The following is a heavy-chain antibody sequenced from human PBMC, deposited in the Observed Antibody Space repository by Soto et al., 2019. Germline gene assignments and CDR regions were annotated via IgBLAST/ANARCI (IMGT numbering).Heavy chain of an antibody. CDR1: GFTFDDYA. D-gene: IGHD3-10*01. CDR2: ISWNSGTI. J-gene: IGHJ4*02. Sequence: LRLSCAASGFTFDDYAMHWVRQAPGKGLEWVSRISWNSGTIVYADSVKGRFTISRDNAKNSLYLQMNSLRPEDTALYFCAKDTNSGGPAQFDYWGQGXRVTVSS. V-gene: IGHV3-9*01. CDR3: AKDTNSGGPAQFDY.